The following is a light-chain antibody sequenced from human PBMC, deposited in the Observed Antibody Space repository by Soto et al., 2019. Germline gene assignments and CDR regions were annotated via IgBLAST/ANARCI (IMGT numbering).Light chain of an antibody. CDR1: SSNIGSHT. CDR2: NTY. V-gene: IGLV1-44*01. Sequence: QSVLTQPPSASGTPGQRVTISCSGSSSNIGSHTVNWYQQLPGTAPRLLIYNTYYRPSGVPDRFSGSKSGTSASLAIRGLQSEDEADYYCAAWDDSLNGVVFGGGTKLTVL. J-gene: IGLJ2*01. CDR3: AAWDDSLNGVV.